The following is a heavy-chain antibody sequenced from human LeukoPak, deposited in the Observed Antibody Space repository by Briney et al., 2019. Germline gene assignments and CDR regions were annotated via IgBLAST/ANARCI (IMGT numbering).Heavy chain of an antibody. CDR2: IKQDGSEK. CDR1: GFTFSSYW. J-gene: IGHJ3*02. V-gene: IGHV3-7*01. Sequence: GGSLRLSCAASGFTFSSYWMSWVRQAPGKGLEWVANIKQDGSEKYYVDSVKGRFTISRDNAKNSLYLQMNSLRAEDTAVYYCARVGFYYDSSGYNADAFDIWGQGTMVTVSS. CDR3: ARVGFYYDSSGYNADAFDI. D-gene: IGHD3-22*01.